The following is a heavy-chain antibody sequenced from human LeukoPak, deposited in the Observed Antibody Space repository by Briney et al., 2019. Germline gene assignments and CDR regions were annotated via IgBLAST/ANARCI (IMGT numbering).Heavy chain of an antibody. D-gene: IGHD2-2*01. CDR1: GYTFTNYD. V-gene: IGHV1-8*03. CDR3: ARGPYCRSTSCPYYLDV. Sequence: ASVKVSCKASGYTFTNYDINWVRQATGQGLEWMGLMNPDSGNTGYAQKFQGRVTITKNTSISTAYMELSSLRSEDTALYYCARGPYCRSTSCPYYLDVWGKGTTVTVSS. J-gene: IGHJ6*03. CDR2: MNPDSGNT.